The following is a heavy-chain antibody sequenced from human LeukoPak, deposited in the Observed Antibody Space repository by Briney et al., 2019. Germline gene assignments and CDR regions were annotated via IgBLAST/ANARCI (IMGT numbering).Heavy chain of an antibody. Sequence: ASVKVSCKASGYTFTGAYIHWVRQAPGQGPEWMGWINSYSGGTNYAQKFQGRVTLTRDTSLGTAYMELSRLRSDDTAVYYCARQGEAASFDYWGQGTLVAVSS. V-gene: IGHV1-2*02. CDR2: INSYSGGT. D-gene: IGHD6-13*01. CDR3: ARQGEAASFDY. J-gene: IGHJ4*02. CDR1: GYTFTGAY.